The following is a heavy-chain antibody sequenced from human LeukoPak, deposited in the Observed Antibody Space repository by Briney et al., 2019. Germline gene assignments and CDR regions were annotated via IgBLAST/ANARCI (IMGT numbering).Heavy chain of an antibody. D-gene: IGHD1-26*01. CDR2: INTYTGDT. CDR3: ARSGSWLYMDV. V-gene: IGHV1-18*01. CDR1: GYTFTSYA. J-gene: IGHJ6*03. Sequence: ASVKVSCKACGYTFTSYAVAWVRQAPGQGLEWVGWINTYTGDTKHAQNLQDRVTVTTDTSTSTAYLELRSLRSDDTAVYYCARSGSWLYMDVWGTGTTVTVSS.